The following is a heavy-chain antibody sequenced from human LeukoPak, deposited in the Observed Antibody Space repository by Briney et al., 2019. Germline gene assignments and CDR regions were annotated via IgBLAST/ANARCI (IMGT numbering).Heavy chain of an antibody. Sequence: GGSLRLSCEASGFTFSNYAMHWVRQAPGKGLEWVSAISGSGGSTYYADSVKGRFTISRDNSKNTLYLQMNSLRAEDTAVYYCAKVGTGSGSYYYYYYYMDVWGKGTTVTISS. J-gene: IGHJ6*03. CDR1: GFTFSNYA. D-gene: IGHD3-10*01. V-gene: IGHV3-23*01. CDR3: AKVGTGSGSYYYYYYYMDV. CDR2: ISGSGGST.